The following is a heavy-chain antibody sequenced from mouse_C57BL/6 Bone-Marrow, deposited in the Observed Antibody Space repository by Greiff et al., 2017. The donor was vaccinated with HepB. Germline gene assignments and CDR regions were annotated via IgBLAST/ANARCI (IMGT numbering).Heavy chain of an antibody. CDR1: GYTFTDYY. CDR3: ARGAKLGLLFAY. V-gene: IGHV1-76*01. D-gene: IGHD4-1*01. CDR2: IYPGSGNT. J-gene: IGHJ3*01. Sequence: VKLMESGAELVRPGASVKLSCKASGYTFTDYYINWVKQRPGQGLEWIARIYPGSGNTYYNEKFKGKATLTAEKSSSTAYMQLSSLTSEDSAVYFCARGAKLGLLFAYWGQGTLVTVSA.